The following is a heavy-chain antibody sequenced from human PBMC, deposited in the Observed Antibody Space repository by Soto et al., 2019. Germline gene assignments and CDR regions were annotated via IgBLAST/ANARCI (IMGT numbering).Heavy chain of an antibody. V-gene: IGHV2-70*12. J-gene: IGHJ6*02. CDR3: AHIYVKYGMDV. CDR2: IDWDDDK. CDR1: GFSLSTSGMC. D-gene: IGHD3-16*01. Sequence: SGLTLVNTTQTLTLTCTFSGFSLSTSGMCVSWIRQPPGKALEWLALIDWDDDKYYSTSLKTRLTISKDTSQTQVVLTMTNIDPVDTATYYCAHIYVKYGMDVWGQGTTVTVSS.